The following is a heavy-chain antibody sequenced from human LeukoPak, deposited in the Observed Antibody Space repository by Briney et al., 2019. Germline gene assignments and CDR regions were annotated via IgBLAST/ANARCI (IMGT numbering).Heavy chain of an antibody. Sequence: GGSLRLSCAASGFTFSSYGMHWVRQAPGKGLEWVAFIRYDGSNKYYADSVKGRFTISRDNAKNSLYLQMNSLRAEDTAVYYCASSNWNPYYFDYWGQGTLVTVSS. D-gene: IGHD1-20*01. CDR1: GFTFSSYG. CDR3: ASSNWNPYYFDY. V-gene: IGHV3-30*02. J-gene: IGHJ4*02. CDR2: IRYDGSNK.